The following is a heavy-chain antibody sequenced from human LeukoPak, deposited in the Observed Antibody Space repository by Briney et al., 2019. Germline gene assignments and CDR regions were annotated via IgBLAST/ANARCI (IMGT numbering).Heavy chain of an antibody. CDR3: AKKYNTGLDP. V-gene: IGHV3-23*01. CDR2: INGSGAST. J-gene: IGHJ5*02. Sequence: GGSLRLSCAASGFTFSNYAMHWVRQAPGKGLEWVSDINGSGASTYYADSVKGRFTISRDNSKNTLYLQMNSLRAEDTAVYYCAKKYNTGLDPWGQGTLVTVSS. CDR1: GFTFSNYA. D-gene: IGHD1-14*01.